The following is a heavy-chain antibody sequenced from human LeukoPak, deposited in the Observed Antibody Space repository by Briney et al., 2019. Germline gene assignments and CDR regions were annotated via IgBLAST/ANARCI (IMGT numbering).Heavy chain of an antibody. J-gene: IGHJ3*02. V-gene: IGHV4-39*01. CDR3: ARLPMPPYSSSSDAFDI. CDR2: IYYSGST. CDR1: GGSISSSSYY. D-gene: IGHD6-6*01. Sequence: SETLSLACTVSGGSISSSSYYWGWIRQPPGKGLEWIGSIYYSGSTYYNPSLKSRVTISVDTSKNQFSLKLSSVTAADTAVYYCARLPMPPYSSSSDAFDIWGQGTMVTVSS.